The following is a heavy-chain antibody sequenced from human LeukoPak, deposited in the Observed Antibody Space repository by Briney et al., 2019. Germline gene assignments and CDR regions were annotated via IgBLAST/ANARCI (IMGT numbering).Heavy chain of an antibody. D-gene: IGHD3-22*01. Sequence: GGSLRLSCAASGFTFSSYGMHWVRQAPGKGLEWVAVIWYGGSNKYYADSVKGRFTISRDNAKNSLYLQMSRLRAEDTAVYYCARDRNYYDSSRYHRVDYWGQGTLVTVSS. CDR3: ARDRNYYDSSRYHRVDY. J-gene: IGHJ4*02. V-gene: IGHV3-33*08. CDR2: IWYGGSNK. CDR1: GFTFSSYG.